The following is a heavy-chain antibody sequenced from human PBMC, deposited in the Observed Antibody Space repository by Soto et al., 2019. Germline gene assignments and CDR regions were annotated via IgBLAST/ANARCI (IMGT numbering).Heavy chain of an antibody. V-gene: IGHV3-15*01. CDR3: ATATCGYFDSRGCFDY. D-gene: IGHD3-22*01. CDR2: IKSKTDGGTT. Sequence: PGGSLRLSCAASGFTFSNAGMSWLRQAPGKGLEWVGRIKSKTDGGTTDYAAPVKGRFTISRDDSKNTLYLQMNSLKTEDTGVYYCATATCGYFDSRGCFDYWGQGTLVTVST. CDR1: GFTFSNAG. J-gene: IGHJ4*02.